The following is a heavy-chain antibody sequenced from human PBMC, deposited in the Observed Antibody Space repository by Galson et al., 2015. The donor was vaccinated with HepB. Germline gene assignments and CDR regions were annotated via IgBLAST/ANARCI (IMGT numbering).Heavy chain of an antibody. Sequence: SLRLSCAASGFTFSSYGMHWVRQAPGKGLEWVAVISYDGSNKYYADSVKGRFTTSRDNSKNTLYLQMNSLRAEDTAVYYCAKDGQDSAFDYWGQGTLVTVSS. D-gene: IGHD4-11*01. V-gene: IGHV3-30*18. J-gene: IGHJ4*02. CDR2: ISYDGSNK. CDR1: GFTFSSYG. CDR3: AKDGQDSAFDY.